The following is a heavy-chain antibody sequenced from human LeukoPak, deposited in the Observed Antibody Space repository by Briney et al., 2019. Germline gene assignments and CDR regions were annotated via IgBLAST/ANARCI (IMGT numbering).Heavy chain of an antibody. V-gene: IGHV4-39*01. D-gene: IGHD6-13*01. Sequence: SETLSLTCTVSGGSISSSSYYWGWIRQPPGKGLEWIGGIYYSGSTYYNPSLKSRVTISVDTSKNQFSLKLSSVTAADTAVYYCARLGIAAAAHDFWGQGTLVTVSS. CDR1: GGSISSSSYY. CDR3: ARLGIAAAAHDF. CDR2: IYYSGST. J-gene: IGHJ4*02.